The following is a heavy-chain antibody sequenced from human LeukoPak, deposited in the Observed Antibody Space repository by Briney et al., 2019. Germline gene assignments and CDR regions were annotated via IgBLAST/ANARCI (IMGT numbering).Heavy chain of an antibody. V-gene: IGHV3-23*01. Sequence: GGSLRLSCAASGFTFSNYAMRWVRQAPGKGLEWVSAISDSGRSRYYADSVKGRFTISRDNSKNTLYLQMNSLRAEDTAVYYCGAYDILTGFYGSDSWGQGTLVTVSS. CDR3: GAYDILTGFYGSDS. CDR2: ISDSGRSR. CDR1: GFTFSNYA. J-gene: IGHJ4*02. D-gene: IGHD3-9*01.